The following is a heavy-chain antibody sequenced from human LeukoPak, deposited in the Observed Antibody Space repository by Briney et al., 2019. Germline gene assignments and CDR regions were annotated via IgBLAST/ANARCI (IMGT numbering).Heavy chain of an antibody. J-gene: IGHJ4*02. CDR2: IIPILGIA. CDR1: GGTFSSYA. Sequence: SVKVSCKASGGTFSSYAISWVRQAPGQGLEWMGRIIPILGIANYAQKFQGRVTMTRNTSISTAYMELSSLRSEDTAVYYCARGKRIQLWLRPFDYWGQGTLVTVSS. CDR3: ARGKRIQLWLRPFDY. V-gene: IGHV1-69*04. D-gene: IGHD5-18*01.